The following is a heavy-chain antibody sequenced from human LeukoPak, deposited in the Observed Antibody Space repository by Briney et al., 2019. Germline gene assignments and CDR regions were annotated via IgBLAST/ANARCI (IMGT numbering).Heavy chain of an antibody. D-gene: IGHD2-21*01. J-gene: IGHJ4*02. CDR1: GFTFSSYA. V-gene: IGHV3-30-3*01. CDR3: ARVSDPYCGGDCYSGGFDY. CDR2: ISYDGSNK. Sequence: GGSLRLSCAASGFTFSSYAMHWVRQAPGKGLEWVAVISYDGSNKYYADSVKGRFTISRDNSKNTLYLQMNSLRAEDTAVYYCARVSDPYCGGDCYSGGFDYWGQGTLVTVSS.